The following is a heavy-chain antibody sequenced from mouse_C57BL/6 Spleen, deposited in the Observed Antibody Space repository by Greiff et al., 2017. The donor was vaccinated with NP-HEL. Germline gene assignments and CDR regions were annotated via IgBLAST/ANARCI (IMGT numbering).Heavy chain of an antibody. CDR1: GYTFTSYW. CDR3: ARSGGYSNYGYAMDY. V-gene: IGHV1-59*01. Sequence: QVQLQQPGAELVRPGTSVKLSCKASGYTFTSYWMHWVKQRPGQGLEWIGVIDPSDSYTNYNQKFKGKATLTVDTSSSTAYMQLSSLTSEDSAVYYCARSGGYSNYGYAMDYWGQGTSVTVSS. J-gene: IGHJ4*01. D-gene: IGHD2-5*01. CDR2: IDPSDSYT.